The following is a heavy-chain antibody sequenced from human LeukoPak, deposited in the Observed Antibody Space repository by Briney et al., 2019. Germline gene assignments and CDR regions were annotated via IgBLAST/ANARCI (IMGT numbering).Heavy chain of an antibody. V-gene: IGHV7-4-1*02. J-gene: IGHJ4*02. Sequence: ASVKVSCKASGYTFNTYAMNWVRQAPGQGLEWMGWINTEIGNPTYAQGFTGRFVFSLDTSVSTAYLQISSLKAEDTAVYYCARGTYYYESSGSRHGDYFDYWGQGTLVTVSS. CDR1: GYTFNTYA. CDR3: ARGTYYYESSGSRHGDYFDY. CDR2: INTEIGNP. D-gene: IGHD3-22*01.